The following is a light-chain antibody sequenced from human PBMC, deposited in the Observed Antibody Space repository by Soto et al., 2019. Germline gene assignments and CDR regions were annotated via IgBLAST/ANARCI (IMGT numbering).Light chain of an antibody. V-gene: IGKV2-28*01. CDR1: QSLLHSNGYTY. J-gene: IGKJ3*01. Sequence: DIVMTRSPLSLPVTPGEPASISCRSSQSLLHSNGYTYLDWYLQKPGQSPQLLIYWGSNRASGVPDRFSGSGSGTAFTLKISRVEAEDVGVYYCMQALQTPLTFGPGTKVDIK. CDR2: WGS. CDR3: MQALQTPLT.